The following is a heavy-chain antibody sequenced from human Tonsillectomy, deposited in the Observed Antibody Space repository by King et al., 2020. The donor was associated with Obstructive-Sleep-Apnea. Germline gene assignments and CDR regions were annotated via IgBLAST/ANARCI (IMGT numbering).Heavy chain of an antibody. CDR1: GFTFSNAW. J-gene: IGHJ4*02. CDR3: TTDPVNGGYYDFWSGYSNYFDY. V-gene: IGHV3-15*01. D-gene: IGHD3-3*01. Sequence: VQLVESGGGLVKPGGSLRLSCAASGFTFSNAWMSWVRQAPGKGLEWVGRIKSKTDGGTTDYAAPVKGRFTISRDDSKNTLYLQMNSLKTEDTAVYYCTTDPVNGGYYDFWSGYSNYFDYWGQGTLVTVSS. CDR2: IKSKTDGGTT.